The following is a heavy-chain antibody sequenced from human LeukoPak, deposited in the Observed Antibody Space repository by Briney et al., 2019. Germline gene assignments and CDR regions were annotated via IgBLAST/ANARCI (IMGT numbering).Heavy chain of an antibody. V-gene: IGHV1-69*13. J-gene: IGHJ4*02. Sequence: SVKVSCKASGGTFISYAISWVRQAPGQGLEWMGGIIPIFGTANYEQKFQGRVTITADESTSTAYMELSSLISEDTAVYYCARVLAYCGGDCFRSFDHWGQGTLVTVSS. D-gene: IGHD2-21*02. CDR1: GGTFISYA. CDR3: ARVLAYCGGDCFRSFDH. CDR2: IIPIFGTA.